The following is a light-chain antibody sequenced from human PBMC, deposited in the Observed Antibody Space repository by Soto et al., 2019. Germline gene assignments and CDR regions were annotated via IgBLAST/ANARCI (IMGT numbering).Light chain of an antibody. Sequence: DIQMTQSPSSLSASVGDRVTITCQSSQSISTSLNWYQQKPGKAPKLLIYAASSLGDGVPSRFSGSGSSTHFTLTISSLQPEDFATYYCQQSYNSPMFTFGQGTKVAIK. V-gene: IGKV1-39*01. CDR3: QQSYNSPMFT. J-gene: IGKJ2*01. CDR1: QSISTS. CDR2: AAS.